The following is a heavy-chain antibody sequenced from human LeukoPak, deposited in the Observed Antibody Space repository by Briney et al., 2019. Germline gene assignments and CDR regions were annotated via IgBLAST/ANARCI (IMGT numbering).Heavy chain of an antibody. V-gene: IGHV3-7*01. CDR2: IKQDGSEK. CDR1: GFTFSSYW. Sequence: PGGSLRLSCAASGFTFSSYWMSWVRQAPGKGLEWVANIKQDGSEKYYVDSVKGRFTISRDNAKNSLYLQMNSLRAEDTAVYYCARSPHFDFPFWDVWGKGTTVTISS. CDR3: ARSPHFDFPFWDV. J-gene: IGHJ6*04. D-gene: IGHD3-3*01.